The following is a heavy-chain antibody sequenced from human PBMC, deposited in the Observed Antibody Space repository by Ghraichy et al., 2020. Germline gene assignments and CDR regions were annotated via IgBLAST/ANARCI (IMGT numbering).Heavy chain of an antibody. J-gene: IGHJ4*02. D-gene: IGHD3-22*01. V-gene: IGHV4-4*07. CDR3: ARDGYYYGSSPFEY. CDR1: RGSISSYY. Sequence: LSLTCTVSRGSISSYYWSWIRQPAGKGLEWIGRIFDNGRTEFNPSLKSRVNMSVDTSKDQFSLKLSSVTAADTAVYYCARDGYYYGSSPFEYWGQGILVTVSS. CDR2: IFDNGRT.